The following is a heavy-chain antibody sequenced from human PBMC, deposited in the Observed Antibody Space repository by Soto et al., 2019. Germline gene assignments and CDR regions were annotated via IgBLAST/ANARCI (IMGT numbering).Heavy chain of an antibody. Sequence: ASVKVSCKASGYTFTGYYMHWVRQAPGQGLEWMGWINPNSGGTNYAQKFQGWVTMTRDTSISTAYMELSRLRSDDTAVYYCARGGGIAARLKAFDIWGQGTMVTVSS. CDR2: INPNSGGT. V-gene: IGHV1-2*04. CDR1: GYTFTGYY. J-gene: IGHJ3*02. D-gene: IGHD6-6*01. CDR3: ARGGGIAARLKAFDI.